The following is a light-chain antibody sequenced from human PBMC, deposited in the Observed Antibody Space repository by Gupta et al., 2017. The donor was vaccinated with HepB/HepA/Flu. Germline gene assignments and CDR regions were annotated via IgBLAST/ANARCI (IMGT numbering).Light chain of an antibody. CDR3: QQSSNWPWT. Sequence: EMVTTQPPATLSSPPGEIATLSCRASQSVSTDLAWYQQKPGQAPRLLNYDATNRATGIPARFSGSGSGTDFTLTISILEAEDVAVYYCQQSSNWPWTFGQGTKVEIK. J-gene: IGKJ1*01. CDR1: QSVSTD. CDR2: DAT. V-gene: IGKV3-11*01.